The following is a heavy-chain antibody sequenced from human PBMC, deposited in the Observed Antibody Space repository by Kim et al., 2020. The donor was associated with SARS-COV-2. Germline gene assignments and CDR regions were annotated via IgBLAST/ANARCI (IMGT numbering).Heavy chain of an antibody. CDR2: ISSSSSYI. Sequence: GGSLRLSCAASGFTFSSYSMNWVRQAPGKGLEWVSSISSSSSYIYYADSVKGRFTISRDNAKNSLYLQMNSLRAEDTAVYYCARDGSPLLWFGESQLQPNFDYWGQGTLVTVSS. D-gene: IGHD3-10*01. CDR1: GFTFSSYS. CDR3: ARDGSPLLWFGESQLQPNFDY. V-gene: IGHV3-21*01. J-gene: IGHJ4*02.